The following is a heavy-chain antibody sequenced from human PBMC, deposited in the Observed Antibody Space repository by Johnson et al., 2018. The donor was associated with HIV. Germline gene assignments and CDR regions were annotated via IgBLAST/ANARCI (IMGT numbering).Heavy chain of an antibody. Sequence: VQLVESGGGVVRPGGSLRLSCAAAGFTFSSYAMSWVRQAPGKGLEWVSAISGSGGSTYYADSVKGRFTVSRDNSKNTLYLQMNSLRAEDTAVYYCAREQELIGERAFDIWGQGTMVTVSS. CDR3: AREQELIGERAFDI. D-gene: IGHD6-13*01. V-gene: IGHV3-23*04. CDR1: GFTFSSYA. CDR2: ISGSGGST. J-gene: IGHJ3*02.